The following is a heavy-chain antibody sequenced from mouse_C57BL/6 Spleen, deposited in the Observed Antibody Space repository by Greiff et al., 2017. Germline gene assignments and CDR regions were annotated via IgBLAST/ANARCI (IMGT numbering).Heavy chain of an antibody. Sequence: VQLQQPGAELVRPGSSVKLSCTASGYTFTSYWMHWVKQRPIQGLEWIGNIDPSDSGTHYDQKFKDKATLTVYKSSSTAYMQLSSLTSEDSAVYYCARTTVVAKNFGVWGTGTTVTVSS. CDR1: GYTFTSYW. CDR2: IDPSDSGT. CDR3: ARTTVVAKNFGV. D-gene: IGHD1-1*01. V-gene: IGHV1-52*01. J-gene: IGHJ1*03.